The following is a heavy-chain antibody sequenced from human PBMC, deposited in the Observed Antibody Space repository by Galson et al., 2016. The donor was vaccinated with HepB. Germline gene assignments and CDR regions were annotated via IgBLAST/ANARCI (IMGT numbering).Heavy chain of an antibody. Sequence: SETLSLTCAVSGASINNRNWWGWVRQRPGQGLEWIGEVYRSGSTNYTPSLKSRANMSVDKSKNQFSLKMTSVTAADTAVYYCARQQEAQDGYDFWGQGTLVTVSS. CDR1: GASINNRNW. D-gene: IGHD6-25*01. J-gene: IGHJ4*02. CDR2: VYRSGST. CDR3: ARQQEAQDGYDF. V-gene: IGHV4-4*02.